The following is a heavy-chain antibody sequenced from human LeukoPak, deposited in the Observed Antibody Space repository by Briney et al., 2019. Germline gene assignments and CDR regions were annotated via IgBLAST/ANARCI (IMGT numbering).Heavy chain of an antibody. CDR2: INHSGST. J-gene: IGHJ6*03. V-gene: IGHV4-34*01. CDR3: ARGRSIAARPWNYYYYMDV. Sequence: SETLSLTCAVYGGSFSGYYWSWIRQPPGKGLEWIGEINHSGSTNYNPSLKSRVTMSVDTSKNQFSLKLSSVTAADTAVYYCARGRSIAARPWNYYYYMDVWGKGTTVTVSS. D-gene: IGHD6-6*01. CDR1: GGSFSGYY.